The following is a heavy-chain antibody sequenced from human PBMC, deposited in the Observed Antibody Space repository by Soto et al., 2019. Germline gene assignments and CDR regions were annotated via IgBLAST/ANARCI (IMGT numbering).Heavy chain of an antibody. J-gene: IGHJ4*02. CDR1: GFTFNNYG. CDR3: ASEYCRSTSCYEGDYYFDY. V-gene: IGHV3-33*01. Sequence: QVQLVESGGGVVQPGRSLRLSCAASGFTFNNYGMHWVRQAPGKGLEWVEVIWYDGSNRYYADSVKGRFTISRDNFKYTLYLQMTNLRAEDKGVYYGASEYCRSTSCYEGDYYFDYWGQGTLVTVSS. D-gene: IGHD2-2*01. CDR2: IWYDGSNR.